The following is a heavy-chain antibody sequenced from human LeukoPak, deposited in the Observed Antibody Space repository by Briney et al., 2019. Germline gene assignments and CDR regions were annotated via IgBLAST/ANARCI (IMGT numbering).Heavy chain of an antibody. CDR3: ARGGLEYQLLSYFDY. J-gene: IGHJ4*02. CDR1: GGSISSYY. V-gene: IGHV4-59*01. CDR2: IYYSGGT. Sequence: ETLSLTCTVSGGSISSYYWSWIRQPPGKGLEWIGYIYYSGGTNFNPSLKSRVTISVDTSKNQFSLKLSSVTAADTAVYYCARGGLEYQLLSYFDYWGQGTLLTVSS. D-gene: IGHD2-2*01.